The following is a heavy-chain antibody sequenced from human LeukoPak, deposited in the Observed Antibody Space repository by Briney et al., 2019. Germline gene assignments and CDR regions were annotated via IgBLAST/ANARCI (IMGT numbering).Heavy chain of an antibody. CDR3: VGGSGY. D-gene: IGHD5-12*01. CDR1: GFTFSSYW. J-gene: IGHJ4*02. V-gene: IGHV3-7*01. Sequence: GGSLRPSCVASGFTFSSYWMNWVRQAPGKGLEWVANIKQDGSEKYYVDSVKGRFTISRDNAKNSLYLQMNSLRAEDTAIYYCVGGSGYWGQGTLVTVSS. CDR2: IKQDGSEK.